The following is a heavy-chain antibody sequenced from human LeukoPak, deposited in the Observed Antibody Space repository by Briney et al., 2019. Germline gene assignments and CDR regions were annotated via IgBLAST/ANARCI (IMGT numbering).Heavy chain of an antibody. V-gene: IGHV3-73*01. CDR2: IRSKANSYAT. J-gene: IGHJ4*02. D-gene: IGHD6-19*01. CDR1: GFTFSGSA. Sequence: PGGSLRLSCAASGFTFSGSAMHWVRQASGKGLEWVGRIRSKANSYATAYAASVKGRFTISRDDSKNTAYLQMNSLKTEDTAVYYCTTAVAGPITDYWGQGTLVTVSS. CDR3: TTAVAGPITDY.